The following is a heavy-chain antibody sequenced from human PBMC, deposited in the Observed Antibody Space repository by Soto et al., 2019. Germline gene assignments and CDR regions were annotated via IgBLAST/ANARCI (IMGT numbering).Heavy chain of an antibody. CDR1: GFTFRSYV. D-gene: IGHD3-3*01. Sequence: VGSVTLSCAASGFTFRSYVMNWVRQAPGQGVDWVSYISDSGGTVDYADSGKGRFTVSRDNAQNSVYLQMNSLITEYTAVYYYAIDLLHYDFWSGYSAYFYYGMDVWGPWTTVTVSS. V-gene: IGHV3-48*03. J-gene: IGHJ6*02. CDR3: AIDLLHYDFWSGYSAYFYYGMDV. CDR2: ISDSGGTV.